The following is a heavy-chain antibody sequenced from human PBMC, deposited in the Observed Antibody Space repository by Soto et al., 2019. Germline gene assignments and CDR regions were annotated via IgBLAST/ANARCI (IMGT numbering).Heavy chain of an antibody. V-gene: IGHV4-34*01. D-gene: IGHD6-6*01. Sequence: SETLWLTCSFYVGSFSGDYCSWMRQPPVNGLEWIVEINHSLSTNYNPSLKSRVTISVDTSKNQFSLKLSSVTAADTAVYYCARGRPPTAYSRSVHYRFEHCGKGPMVNVSS. CDR1: VGSFSGDY. CDR2: INHSLST. CDR3: ARGRPPTAYSRSVHYRFEH. J-gene: IGHJ5*02.